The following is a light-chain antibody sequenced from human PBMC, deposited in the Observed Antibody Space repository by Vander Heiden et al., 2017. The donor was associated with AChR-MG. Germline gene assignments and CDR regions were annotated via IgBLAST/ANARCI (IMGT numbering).Light chain of an antibody. V-gene: IGKV1-33*01. CDR3: QQFDNLVT. Sequence: DIQMTQSPSSLSASVGDRVTITCQASQDISHHLNWYHQKPGQAPKLLIFDASNLQTGVPSRFSGSGSGTDFIFTISSLQPEDVATYYCQQFDNLVTFGGGTTVEI. CDR1: QDISHH. CDR2: DAS. J-gene: IGKJ4*01.